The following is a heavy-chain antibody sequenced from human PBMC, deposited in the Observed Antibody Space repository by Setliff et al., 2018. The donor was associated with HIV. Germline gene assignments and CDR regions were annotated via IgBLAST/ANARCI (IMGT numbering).Heavy chain of an antibody. D-gene: IGHD6-19*01. V-gene: IGHV4-59*01. J-gene: IGHJ3*02. CDR3: ARGPRGIAVAGDAFDI. Sequence: PSETLSLTCTVSGGSISSYYWRWIRQPPGKGLELIGYIYYSVSTKYNPSLKCRVTISVDTSKNQFSLKLSSVTAADTAVYYCARGPRGIAVAGDAFDIWGQGTMVTVSS. CDR1: GGSISSYY. CDR2: IYYSVST.